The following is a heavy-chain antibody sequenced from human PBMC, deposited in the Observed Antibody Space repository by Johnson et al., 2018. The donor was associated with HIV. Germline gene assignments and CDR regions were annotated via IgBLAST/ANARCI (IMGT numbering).Heavy chain of an antibody. CDR1: GFTFSGYG. D-gene: IGHD3-10*01. Sequence: QVQLVESGGGVVQPGRSLRLSCAASGFTFSGYGMHWVRQAPGKGLEWVAVISYDGSNKYYADSVKGRFTISRDNSKNTLYLQMNSLRAEDTAGYYCARSDITLVRGGAFDIWGQGTVVTVSS. CDR2: ISYDGSNK. CDR3: ARSDITLVRGGAFDI. J-gene: IGHJ3*02. V-gene: IGHV3-30*03.